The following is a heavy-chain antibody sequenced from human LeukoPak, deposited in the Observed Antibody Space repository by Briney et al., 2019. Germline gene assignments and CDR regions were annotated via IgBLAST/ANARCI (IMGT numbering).Heavy chain of an antibody. Sequence: GGSLRLSCAASGFTFSNYWMHWVRQAPGQGLVWVSRINSDGSSTTSADSVKGRFTISRDNAKNTLYLQMNSLRAEDMAVYYCAKGGATLIDYWGQGTLVTVSS. J-gene: IGHJ4*02. D-gene: IGHD5-12*01. V-gene: IGHV3-74*01. CDR1: GFTFSNYW. CDR3: AKGGATLIDY. CDR2: INSDGSST.